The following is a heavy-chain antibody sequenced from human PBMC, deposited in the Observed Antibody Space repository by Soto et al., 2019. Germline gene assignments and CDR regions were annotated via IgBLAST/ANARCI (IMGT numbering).Heavy chain of an antibody. V-gene: IGHV4-4*02. D-gene: IGHD4-17*01. CDR1: GGSSSSNNW. CDR3: AIAGDYPRTGAFKV. Sequence: SETLYRTCAVSGGSSSSNNWWSWVRQPPWKGLEWIGEIYHSGSTNYNPSLKSRVTISVDKSKNEFSLKLGSVTAADTAMYYCAIAGDYPRTGAFKVWGQGTMVTVSS. J-gene: IGHJ3*01. CDR2: IYHSGST.